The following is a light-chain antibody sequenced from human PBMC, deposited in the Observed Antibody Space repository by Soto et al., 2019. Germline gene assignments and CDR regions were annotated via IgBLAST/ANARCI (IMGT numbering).Light chain of an antibody. Sequence: DIVMTQSPLSLPVTPGEPASISCRSSQSLLHSNGYNYLDWYLQKPGQSPQLLIYLGSNRASGVPDRCSGSGSGTDFTLKISRVEAEDVGVYYCMQALQTPWTFGQWTKVEIK. V-gene: IGKV2-28*01. J-gene: IGKJ1*01. CDR2: LGS. CDR1: QSLLHSNGYNY. CDR3: MQALQTPWT.